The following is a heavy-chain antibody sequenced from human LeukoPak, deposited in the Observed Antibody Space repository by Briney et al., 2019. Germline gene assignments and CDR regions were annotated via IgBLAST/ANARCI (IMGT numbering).Heavy chain of an antibody. CDR1: GYTFTSYV. J-gene: IGHJ5*02. CDR2: MNPNTGNT. V-gene: IGHV1-8*01. D-gene: IGHD4-23*01. Sequence: ASVKVSCKASGYTFTSYVIHWVRQAPGQGLEWMGWMNPNTGNTVYAQKFQGRVTMTRNTSISTAYMELSSLRSEDTAVYYCARPSLGYGGNPRGNWFDPWGQGTLVTVSS. CDR3: ARPSLGYGGNPRGNWFDP.